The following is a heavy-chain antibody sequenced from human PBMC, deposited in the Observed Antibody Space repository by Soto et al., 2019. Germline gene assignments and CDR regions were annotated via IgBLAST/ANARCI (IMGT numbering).Heavy chain of an antibody. J-gene: IGHJ5*02. CDR2: IRNRANSYST. CDR3: TTIDMVEKFDP. V-gene: IGHV3-72*01. CDR1: GFIFSDRY. Sequence: GGSLRLSCAASGFIFSDRYMDWVRQTPGKGLEWLGRIRNRANSYSTEYAASVRGRFTISRDDSNNLLYLHMSSLKTEDTAVYYCTTIDMVEKFDPRGQGILVTVSS. D-gene: IGHD3-10*01.